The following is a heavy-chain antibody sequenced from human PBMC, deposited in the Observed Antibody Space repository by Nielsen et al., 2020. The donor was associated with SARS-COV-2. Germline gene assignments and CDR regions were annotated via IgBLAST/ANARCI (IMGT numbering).Heavy chain of an antibody. Sequence: GESLKISCTASGFTFGDYAMSWFRQAPGKGLEWVGFIRSKAYGGTTEYAASVKGGFTISRDDSKSIAYLQMNSLKTEDTAVYYCTRYQGRTGTNWGQGTLVTVSS. D-gene: IGHD1-1*01. V-gene: IGHV3-49*03. J-gene: IGHJ4*02. CDR2: IRSKAYGGTT. CDR1: GFTFGDYA. CDR3: TRYQGRTGTN.